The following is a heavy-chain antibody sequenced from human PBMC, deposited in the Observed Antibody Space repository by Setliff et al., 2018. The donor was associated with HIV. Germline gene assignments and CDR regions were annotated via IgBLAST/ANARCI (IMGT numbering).Heavy chain of an antibody. CDR2: IYNSVTT. Sequence: SETLSLTCSVSGASVNYNTWSWIRQAPGKGLQWIGFIYNSVTTNYNPTLKSRATISLDTSKNQFSLKLTSVTAADTAVYYCARGGTSSNWFGPWGQGTLVTVSS. D-gene: IGHD2-2*01. V-gene: IGHV4-59*02. CDR3: ARGGTSSNWFGP. J-gene: IGHJ5*02. CDR1: GASVNYNT.